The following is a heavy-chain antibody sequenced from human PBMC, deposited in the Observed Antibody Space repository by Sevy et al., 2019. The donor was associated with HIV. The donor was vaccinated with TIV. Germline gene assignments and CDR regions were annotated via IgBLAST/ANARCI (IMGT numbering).Heavy chain of an antibody. D-gene: IGHD6-19*01. J-gene: IGHJ5*02. CDR2: ISSTSSYI. Sequence: GGSLRLSCAASGFTFSTYSMNWVRQAPGKGLEWVSSISSTSSYIDYAYSVKGGFTISRDNAKNSLYLQMNNLRAEDTAVYYCARDYNSGWRKFNLFDPWGQGTLVTVSS. CDR1: GFTFSTYS. CDR3: ARDYNSGWRKFNLFDP. V-gene: IGHV3-21*01.